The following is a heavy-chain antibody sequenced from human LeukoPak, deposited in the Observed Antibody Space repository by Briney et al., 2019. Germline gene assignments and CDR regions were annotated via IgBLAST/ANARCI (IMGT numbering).Heavy chain of an antibody. V-gene: IGHV1-46*01. Sequence: GASVKVSCKASGYTFTGYYMHWVRQAPGQGLEWMGIINPSGGSTSYAQKFQGRVTMTRDTSTSTVYMELSSLRSEDTAVYYCARDRHYRWELPGWFDPWGQGTLVTVSS. CDR3: ARDRHYRWELPGWFDP. CDR2: INPSGGST. J-gene: IGHJ5*02. D-gene: IGHD1-26*01. CDR1: GYTFTGYY.